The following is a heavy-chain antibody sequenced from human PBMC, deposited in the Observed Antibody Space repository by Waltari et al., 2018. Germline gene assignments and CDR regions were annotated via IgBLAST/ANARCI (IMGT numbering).Heavy chain of an antibody. CDR2: IIPILGIA. J-gene: IGHJ6*03. CDR1: GGTFSSYA. CDR3: ARQGASGGYYYMDV. Sequence: QVQLVQSGAEVKKPGSSVKVYCKASGGTFSSYAISWVRLAPGQGLEWMGGIIPILGIANYAQKFQGRVTITADESTSTAYMELSSLRSEDTAVYYCARQGASGGYYYMDVWGKGTTVTISS. D-gene: IGHD1-26*01. V-gene: IGHV1-69*04.